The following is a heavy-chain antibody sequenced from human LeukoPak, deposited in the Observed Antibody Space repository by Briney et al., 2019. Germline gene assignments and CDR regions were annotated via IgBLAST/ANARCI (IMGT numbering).Heavy chain of an antibody. V-gene: IGHV3-30-3*01. CDR1: GFTFSSYA. D-gene: IGHD4-17*01. J-gene: IGHJ4*02. CDR2: ISYDGSNK. CDR3: ARGSVTTVYYFDY. Sequence: GRSLRLSCAASGFTFSSYAMHWVRQAPDKGLEWVAVISYDGSNKYYADSVKGRFTISRDNAENTLYLQMNSLRAEDTAVYYCARGSVTTVYYFDYWGQGTLVTVSS.